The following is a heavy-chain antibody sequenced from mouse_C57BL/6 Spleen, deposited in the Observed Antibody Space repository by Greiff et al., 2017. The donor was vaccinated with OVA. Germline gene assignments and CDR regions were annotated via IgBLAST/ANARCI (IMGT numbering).Heavy chain of an antibody. V-gene: IGHV1-61*01. CDR3: ARNGYDGYAMDY. D-gene: IGHD2-2*01. Sequence: VQLQQPGAELVRPGSSVKLSCKASGYTFTSYWMDWVKQRPGQGLEWIGNIYPSDSETHYNQKFKDKATLTVDKSSSTAYMQLSSLTSEDSAVYYCARNGYDGYAMDYWGQGTSVTVSS. CDR1: GYTFTSYW. CDR2: IYPSDSET. J-gene: IGHJ4*01.